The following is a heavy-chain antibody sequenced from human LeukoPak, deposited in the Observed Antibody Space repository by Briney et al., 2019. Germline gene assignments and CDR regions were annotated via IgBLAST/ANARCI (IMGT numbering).Heavy chain of an antibody. CDR3: ARHDLTNIVVVPAAVNWFDP. J-gene: IGHJ5*02. V-gene: IGHV4-39*01. D-gene: IGHD2-2*01. CDR2: IYYSGST. Sequence: KPSETLSLTCTVSGGSISSSSYYWGWIRQPPGKGLEWIGSIYYSGSTYYNPSLKSRVTISVDTSKNQLSLKLSSVTAADTAVYYCARHDLTNIVVVPAAVNWFDPWGQGTLVTVSS. CDR1: GGSISSSSYY.